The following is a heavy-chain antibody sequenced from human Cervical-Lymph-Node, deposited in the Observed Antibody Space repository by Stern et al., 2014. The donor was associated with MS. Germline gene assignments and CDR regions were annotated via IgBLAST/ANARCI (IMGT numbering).Heavy chain of an antibody. V-gene: IGHV7-4-1*02. CDR2: INTNTGNP. Sequence: QVQLVQSGSELKKPGASVKVSCTGHGYRFTSYGMNWVRQAPGQGLEWMGMINTNTGNPTYAQDFTGRFVFSLDTSVSTAYLEITSLKAEATAVYYCLSDYNWGQGTLVTVSS. D-gene: IGHD5-24*01. CDR3: LSDYN. J-gene: IGHJ4*02. CDR1: GYRFTSYG.